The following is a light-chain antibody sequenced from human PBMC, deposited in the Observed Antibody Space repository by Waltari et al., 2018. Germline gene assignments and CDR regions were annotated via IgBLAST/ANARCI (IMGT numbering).Light chain of an antibody. V-gene: IGLV2-11*01. J-gene: IGLJ2*01. CDR3: CSYAGSYTL. CDR1: SCDVGGYNH. CDR2: DVS. Sequence: QSALTQPRPVSGSPGQSVTISCPGTSCDVGGYNHYPWYQQHPGKAPKLMIYDVSKRPSGVPDRFSGSKSGNTASLTISGLQAEDEADYYCCSYAGSYTLFGGGTKLTVL.